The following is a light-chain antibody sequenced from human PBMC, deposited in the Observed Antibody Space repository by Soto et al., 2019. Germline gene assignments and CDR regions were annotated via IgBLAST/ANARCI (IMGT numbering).Light chain of an antibody. CDR1: QSVSSK. CDR3: QQYNSWRWT. V-gene: IGKV3-15*01. CDR2: GAS. J-gene: IGKJ1*01. Sequence: EIVMTQSPATLSVSPGEGATLSCRASQSVSSKLAWYQQKPGQAPRLLIYGASTRATGIPARFSGSGSGTDFTLIISSLQSEDSAVYYCQQYNSWRWTFGQGTKVDIK.